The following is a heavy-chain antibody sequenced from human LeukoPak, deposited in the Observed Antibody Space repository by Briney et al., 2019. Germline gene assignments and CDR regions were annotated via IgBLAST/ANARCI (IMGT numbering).Heavy chain of an antibody. J-gene: IGHJ4*02. CDR2: ISWNSGSI. D-gene: IGHD4-17*01. Sequence: SLRLSCAASGFTFDDYAMHWVRQAPGKGLEWVSGISWNSGSIGYADSVKGRFTISRDNAKNSLYLQMNSLRAEDTALYYCAKDAVTVTTWGQGTLVTVSS. CDR3: AKDAVTVTT. V-gene: IGHV3-9*01. CDR1: GFTFDDYA.